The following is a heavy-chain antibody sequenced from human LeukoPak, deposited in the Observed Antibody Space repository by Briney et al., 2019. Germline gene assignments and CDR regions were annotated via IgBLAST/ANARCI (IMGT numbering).Heavy chain of an antibody. CDR3: ARKKTAATNGLDV. V-gene: IGHV4-39*01. D-gene: IGHD1-1*01. Sequence: SETLSLTCTPSGGSISSSSYYWGWIRQPPGEGPEWIGSISYSGRTHYNPSLKSRVSISVDTSKNQFSLNLSSVTAADTAVYYCARKKTAATNGLDVWGQGTTVTVSS. CDR2: ISYSGRT. J-gene: IGHJ6*01. CDR1: GGSISSSSYY.